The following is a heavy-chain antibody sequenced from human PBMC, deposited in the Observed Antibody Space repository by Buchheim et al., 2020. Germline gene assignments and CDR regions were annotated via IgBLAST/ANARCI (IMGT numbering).Heavy chain of an antibody. CDR1: GFTFSSYE. CDR3: ARDGAAANVLHPDYGMDV. Sequence: EVQLVESGGGLVQPGGSLRLSCAASGFTFSSYEMNWVRQAPGKGLEWVSYISSSGRTINYADSVKGRFTISRDNAKNTLNLQMNSLRAEDTAVYYCARDGAAANVLHPDYGMDVWGQGTT. D-gene: IGHD2-2*01. CDR2: ISSSGRTI. J-gene: IGHJ6*02. V-gene: IGHV3-48*03.